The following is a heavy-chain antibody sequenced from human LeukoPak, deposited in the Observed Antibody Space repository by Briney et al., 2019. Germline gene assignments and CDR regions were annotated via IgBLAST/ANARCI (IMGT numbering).Heavy chain of an antibody. CDR3: ARSSGWFFYFDY. Sequence: PSETLSLTCTVSGGSIGSYYWSWIRQPPGKGLEWIGYIYYSGSTSYNPSLKSRVTISLDTSKNQFSLKLNSVTAADTAVYYCARSSGWFFYFDYWGQGTLVPVSS. V-gene: IGHV4-59*08. CDR1: GGSIGSYY. D-gene: IGHD6-19*01. CDR2: IYYSGST. J-gene: IGHJ4*02.